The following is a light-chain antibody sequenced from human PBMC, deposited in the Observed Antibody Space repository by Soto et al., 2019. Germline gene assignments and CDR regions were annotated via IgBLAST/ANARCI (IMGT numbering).Light chain of an antibody. V-gene: IGLV1-44*01. CDR2: GNN. Sequence: QSVLTQPPSASGIPGQRVTISCSGSGSSIGTNTVNWYRQLPGTAPKLLIYGNNQRPSGVPDRFSGSKSGTSASLGISGLQSEDEADYYCAAWDGSLNNVLFGGGTKLTVL. CDR1: GSSIGTNT. J-gene: IGLJ2*01. CDR3: AAWDGSLNNVL.